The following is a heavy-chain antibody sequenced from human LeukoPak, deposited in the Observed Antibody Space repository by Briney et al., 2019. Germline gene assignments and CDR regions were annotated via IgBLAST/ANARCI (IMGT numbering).Heavy chain of an antibody. CDR1: GFTFSSYW. CDR2: IKQDGSEK. J-gene: IGHJ4*02. CDR3: ARGGLSGAYFF. Sequence: PGGSLRLSCAASGFTFSSYWMSWVRQAPGKGLEWVANIKQDGSEKYYVDSVKGRFTISRDNAKNSLYLQMNRLRAEDTAVYYCARGGLSGAYFFWARGPLFTVSS. D-gene: IGHD1-26*01. V-gene: IGHV3-7*04.